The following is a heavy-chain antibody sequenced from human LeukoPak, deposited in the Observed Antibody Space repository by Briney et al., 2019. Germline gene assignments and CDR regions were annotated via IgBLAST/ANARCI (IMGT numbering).Heavy chain of an antibody. CDR3: ARSYGAFEGDTYYYYGMDV. CDR1: GYTFTNYG. J-gene: IGHJ6*02. V-gene: IGHV7-4-1*02. Sequence: ASVKVSCKASGYTFTNYGMSWVRQAPGQGLEWMGWINTNTGNPKSAQGFTERFVFSLEASVSTAYLQISSLKAEDTAVYYCARSYGAFEGDTYYYYGMDVWGQGTTVTVSS. CDR2: INTNTGNP. D-gene: IGHD2-21*02.